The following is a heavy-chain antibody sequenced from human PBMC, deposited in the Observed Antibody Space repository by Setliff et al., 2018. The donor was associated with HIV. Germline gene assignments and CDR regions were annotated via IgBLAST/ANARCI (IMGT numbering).Heavy chain of an antibody. V-gene: IGHV3-15*01. CDR1: GFSFSDAW. CDR2: IKSRGSGETT. J-gene: IGHJ4*02. CDR3: TADLASSSAYAHDY. Sequence: PGGSLSLSCAASGFSFSDAWMSWVRQTPGKGLEWVARIKSRGSGETTNYAAPVKDKFTISRDDSRETLFLHLNSLETEDTAVYYCTADLASSSAYAHDYWGQGALVTVSS. D-gene: IGHD2-2*01.